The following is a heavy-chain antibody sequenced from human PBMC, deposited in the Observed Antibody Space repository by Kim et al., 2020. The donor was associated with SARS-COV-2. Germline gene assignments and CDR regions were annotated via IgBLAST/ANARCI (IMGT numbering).Heavy chain of an antibody. V-gene: IGHV3-30*18. CDR1: GFTFSSYG. CDR2: ISYDGSNK. Sequence: GGSLRLSCAASGFTFSSYGMHWVRQAPGKGLEWVAVISYDGSNKYYADSVKGRFTISRDNSKNTLYLQMNSLRAEDTAVYYCAKDRGGDYGDYGMDVWG. CDR3: AKDRGGDYGDYGMDV. J-gene: IGHJ6*02. D-gene: IGHD4-17*01.